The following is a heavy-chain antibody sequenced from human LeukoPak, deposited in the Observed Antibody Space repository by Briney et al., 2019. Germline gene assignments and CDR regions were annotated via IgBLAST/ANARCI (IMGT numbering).Heavy chain of an antibody. J-gene: IGHJ4*02. CDR2: INPSGGST. CDR1: GYTFTSYY. Sequence: ASVKVSCKASGYTFTSYYMHWVRQAPGQGLEWMGIINPSGGSTSYAQKSQGRVTMTRDTSTSTVYMELSSLRSEDTAVYYCATPTFFGEGFGYWGQGTLVTVSS. V-gene: IGHV1-46*01. CDR3: ATPTFFGEGFGY. D-gene: IGHD3-10*01.